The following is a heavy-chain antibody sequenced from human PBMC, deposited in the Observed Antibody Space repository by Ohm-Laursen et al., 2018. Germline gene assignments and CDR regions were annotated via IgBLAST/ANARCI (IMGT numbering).Heavy chain of an antibody. D-gene: IGHD5-12*01. J-gene: IGHJ4*02. CDR3: ARIVAGPDYFDY. Sequence: TQTPTLTCTFSGFSLSTSKMCVNWIRQPPGKALEWLGRIDWDDEKYYSTSLKTRLTISKDTSKNQVVLTMTNMDPVDTAMYYCARIVAGPDYFDYWGQGALVTVSS. CDR1: GFSLSTSKMC. CDR2: IDWDDEK. V-gene: IGHV2-70*11.